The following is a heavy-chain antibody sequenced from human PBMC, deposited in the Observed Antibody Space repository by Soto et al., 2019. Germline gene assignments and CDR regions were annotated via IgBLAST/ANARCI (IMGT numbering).Heavy chain of an antibody. D-gene: IGHD1-26*01. V-gene: IGHV4-59*01. CDR2: IYYSGST. CDR3: ARGEGSYLAYYYGMDV. CDR1: GGSIRSYY. Sequence: SETLSLTCTVSGGSIRSYYWSWIRQPPGKGLEWIGYIYYSGSTNYNPSLKSRVTISVDTSKNQFSLKLSSVTAADTAVYYCARGEGSYLAYYYGMDVWGQGTTVTVSS. J-gene: IGHJ6*02.